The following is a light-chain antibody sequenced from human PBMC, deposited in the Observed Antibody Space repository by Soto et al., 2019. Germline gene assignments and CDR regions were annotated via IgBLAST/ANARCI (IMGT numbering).Light chain of an antibody. CDR2: DAS. CDR3: QQYKIYSRT. V-gene: IGKV1-5*01. Sequence: DIQMTHSPSTLSASVGDIVTITCRASQSISSWLAWYQQKPGKAPKLLIFDASSLESGVPSRFSGSGSGTEFTLTISSLQPDDFATYYCQQYKIYSRTFGHGTKVDIK. CDR1: QSISSW. J-gene: IGKJ1*01.